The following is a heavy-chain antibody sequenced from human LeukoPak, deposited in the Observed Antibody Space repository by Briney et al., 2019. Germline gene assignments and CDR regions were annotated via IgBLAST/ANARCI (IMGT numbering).Heavy chain of an antibody. Sequence: GGSLRLSCAASVFTFSSYVMSWVRQAPGRGREWVSVIRTSGESAYYADSVKGRFTISRDNSKNTLYLQMNSLRAEDTAVYYCAKDRGSGYHYFDYWGQGTLVTVSS. J-gene: IGHJ4*02. CDR3: AKDRGSGYHYFDY. V-gene: IGHV3-23*01. CDR1: VFTFSSYV. CDR2: IRTSGESA. D-gene: IGHD3-22*01.